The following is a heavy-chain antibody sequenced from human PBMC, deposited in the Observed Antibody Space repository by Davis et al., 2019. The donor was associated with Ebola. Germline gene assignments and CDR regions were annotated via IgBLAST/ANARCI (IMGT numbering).Heavy chain of an antibody. V-gene: IGHV3-73*01. CDR2: IRSKANSYAT. Sequence: GESLKISCAASGFTFSGSAMHWVRQASGKGLEWVGRIRSKANSYATAYAASVKGRFTISRDDSKNTAYLQMNSLKTEDTAVYYCTSTVTTADYWGQGILVTVSS. CDR3: TSTVTTADY. CDR1: GFTFSGSA. J-gene: IGHJ4*02. D-gene: IGHD4-17*01.